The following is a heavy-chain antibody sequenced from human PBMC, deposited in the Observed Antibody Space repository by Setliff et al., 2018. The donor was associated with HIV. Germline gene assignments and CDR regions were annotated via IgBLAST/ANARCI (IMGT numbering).Heavy chain of an antibody. CDR1: GGTFSSYA. Sequence: SVKVSCKASGGTFSSYAISWVRQAPGQGLEWMGGIIPIFGTANYAQKFQGRVTITADESTSTAYMELSSLRSEDTAVYYCARDPSTGYGSGWYKDWGQGTLVTVSS. D-gene: IGHD6-19*01. V-gene: IGHV1-69*13. CDR2: IIPIFGTA. J-gene: IGHJ4*02. CDR3: ARDPSTGYGSGWYKD.